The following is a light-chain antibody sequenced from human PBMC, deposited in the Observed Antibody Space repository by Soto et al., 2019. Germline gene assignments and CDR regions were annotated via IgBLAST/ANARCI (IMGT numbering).Light chain of an antibody. J-gene: IGKJ3*01. V-gene: IGKV1-39*01. CDR1: QSVTTY. CDR2: AAS. CDR3: QQLNSF. Sequence: DIQLTQSPSSLSASVGDRVTITCRASQSVTTYLNWYQQKPGKAPKLLISAASSLRDGVPSRFSGSGSGTVFTLTINSLHPEDFATYYCQQLNSFFGPGTTVDIQ.